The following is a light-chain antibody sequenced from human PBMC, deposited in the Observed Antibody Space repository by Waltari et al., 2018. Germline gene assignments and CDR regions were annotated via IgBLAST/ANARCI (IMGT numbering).Light chain of an antibody. CDR3: QQYRSTLWT. J-gene: IGKJ1*01. Sequence: DIVMTQSPASLAVSLGERATIHCNSSQSVLFSTNNKNYLAWYQQKTGQPPKLLFYWASTRESGVPDRFSGSGSGTDFTLTISSLQAEDVAVYYCQQYRSTLWTFGQGTRVEIK. V-gene: IGKV4-1*01. CDR2: WAS. CDR1: QSVLFSTNNKNY.